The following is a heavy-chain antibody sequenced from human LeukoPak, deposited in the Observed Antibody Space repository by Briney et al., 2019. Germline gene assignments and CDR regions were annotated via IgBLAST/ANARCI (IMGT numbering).Heavy chain of an antibody. CDR3: ARESGFTAPNFDY. D-gene: IGHD3-16*01. CDR1: GFTFSSYS. CDR2: ISSSSSYI. J-gene: IGHJ4*02. Sequence: GGSLRLSCAASGFTFSSYSMNWVRQAPGKGLEWVSSISSSSSYIYYADSVKGRFTISRDNAKNSLYLQMNSLRTEDTAVYYCARESGFTAPNFDYWGQGTLVTVSS. V-gene: IGHV3-21*01.